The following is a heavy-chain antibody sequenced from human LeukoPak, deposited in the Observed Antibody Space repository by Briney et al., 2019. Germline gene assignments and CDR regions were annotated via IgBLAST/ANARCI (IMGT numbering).Heavy chain of an antibody. CDR3: ARGREGNYGMDV. CDR1: GYIFASYG. V-gene: IGHV1-18*01. CDR2: ISAYNGNT. Sequence: ASVKVSCKASGYIFASYGISWVRQAPGQGLEWMGRISAYNGNTNYAQKLQGRVTMTTDTSTSTAYMELRSLRSDDTAVYYCARGREGNYGMDVWGQGTTVTVSS. J-gene: IGHJ6*02.